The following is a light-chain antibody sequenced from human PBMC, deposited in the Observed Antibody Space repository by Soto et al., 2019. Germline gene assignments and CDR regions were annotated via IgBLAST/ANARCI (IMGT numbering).Light chain of an antibody. V-gene: IGKV3-15*01. CDR2: GAS. CDR1: QSVSNN. CDR3: QVRTNWSIA. J-gene: IGKJ5*01. Sequence: EIVVSLSPATVSVSPGERATLSCRASQSVSNNLAWYQQKFGQAPRLLVYGASIRATGIPARFSGSGSGTEFTLTISSLQSEDFAVYYCQVRTNWSIAFGRGTRLEIK.